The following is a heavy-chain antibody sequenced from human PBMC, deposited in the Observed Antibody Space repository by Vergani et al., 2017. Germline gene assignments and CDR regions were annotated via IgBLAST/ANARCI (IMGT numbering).Heavy chain of an antibody. Sequence: QVQLVESGGGVVQRGGSLRLSCATSGYTLSNYDMQSSCQWPGKGLEFVAFIQFDGSNQYYADSVKGRFTLSRDFSTNTLSRQMNSLRTDDTATYYCAKHFRGWGIDYWGQGTQVIVSS. CDR3: AKHFRGWGIDY. CDR1: GYTLSNYD. CDR2: IQFDGSNQ. V-gene: IGHV3-30*02. D-gene: IGHD3-16*01. J-gene: IGHJ4*02.